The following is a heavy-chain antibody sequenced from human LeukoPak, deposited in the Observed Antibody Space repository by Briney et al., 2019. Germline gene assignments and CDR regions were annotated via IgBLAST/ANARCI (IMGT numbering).Heavy chain of an antibody. D-gene: IGHD5-18*01. J-gene: IGHJ4*02. Sequence: PWETLSLTCAVYGGSFSGYYWSWIRQPPGTGLEWIGEINHSGSTNTNNPSLESRVTISVDTSKNQFSLRLSSVTAADTAVYYCARGLKGAAAAMAHFDSWGQGTLVTVSS. CDR1: GGSFSGYY. CDR2: INHSGST. CDR3: ARGLKGAAAAMAHFDS. V-gene: IGHV4-34*01.